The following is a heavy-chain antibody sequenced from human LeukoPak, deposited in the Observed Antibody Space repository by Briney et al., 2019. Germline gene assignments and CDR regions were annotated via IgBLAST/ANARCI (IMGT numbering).Heavy chain of an antibody. J-gene: IGHJ6*02. CDR1: GGSISSSNW. CDR2: IYHSGST. Sequence: SETLSLTCAVSGGSISSSNWWSWVRQPPGKGLEWIGEIYHSGSTNYNPSLKSRVTISVGKSKNQFSLKLSSVTAADTAVYYCARVEWLTNYYYYGMDVWGQGTTVTVSS. D-gene: IGHD3-3*01. V-gene: IGHV4-4*02. CDR3: ARVEWLTNYYYYGMDV.